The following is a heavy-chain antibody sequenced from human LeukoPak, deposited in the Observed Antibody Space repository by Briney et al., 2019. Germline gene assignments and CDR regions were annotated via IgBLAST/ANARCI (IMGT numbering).Heavy chain of an antibody. CDR1: GGTFSSYA. V-gene: IGHV1-69*04. CDR3: ARGSSWSLGYGMDV. Sequence: SVKVSCKASGGTFSSYAISWVRQAPGQGLEWMGRIIPILGIANYAQKFQGRVTITADKSTSTAYMELSGLRSEDTAVYYCARGSSWSLGYGMDVWGQGTTVTVSS. J-gene: IGHJ6*02. D-gene: IGHD6-6*01. CDR2: IIPILGIA.